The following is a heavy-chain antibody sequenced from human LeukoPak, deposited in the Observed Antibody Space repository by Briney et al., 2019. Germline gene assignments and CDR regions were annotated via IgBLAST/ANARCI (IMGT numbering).Heavy chain of an antibody. D-gene: IGHD1-7*01. J-gene: IGHJ6*03. V-gene: IGHV3-30*01. CDR2: ISYDVSNK. CDR1: GFTFSSYA. Sequence: PGRSLRLSCAASGFTFSSYAMHWVRQAPGKGLEWVAVISYDVSNKYYADSVKGRFTISRDNSKNTLYLQMNSLRAEDTAVYYCASGVVELELRYYYYYMDVWGKGTTVTVSS. CDR3: ASGVVELELRYYYYYMDV.